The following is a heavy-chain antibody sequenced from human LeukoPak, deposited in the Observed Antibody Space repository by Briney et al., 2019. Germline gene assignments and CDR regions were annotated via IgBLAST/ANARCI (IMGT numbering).Heavy chain of an antibody. J-gene: IGHJ4*02. Sequence: GGSLRLSCATSGFTFSTFWMHWVRQAPGKGLVWVSRINHDGSSTNYADSVKGRFTISRDNAKNTLYLQMNSLRAEDTAVYYCAKWDYYGSGGYFDYWGQGTLVTVSS. CDR2: INHDGSST. CDR3: AKWDYYGSGGYFDY. CDR1: GFTFSTFW. D-gene: IGHD3-10*01. V-gene: IGHV3-74*01.